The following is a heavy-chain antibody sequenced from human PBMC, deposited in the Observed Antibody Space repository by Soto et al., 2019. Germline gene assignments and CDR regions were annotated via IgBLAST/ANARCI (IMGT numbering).Heavy chain of an antibody. CDR3: ARYYFDSSAYSNWFDP. Sequence: SETLSLTCAVSGSAITSGAYYWTWIRQHPGKGLEWIAYIHYRGRTYCNPSLKSRVTISVDTSNNQFSLKLSSVTAADTAVYYCARYYFDSSAYSNWFDPWGQGTLVTVSS. D-gene: IGHD3-22*01. CDR1: GSAITSGAYY. J-gene: IGHJ5*02. V-gene: IGHV4-31*11. CDR2: IHYRGRT.